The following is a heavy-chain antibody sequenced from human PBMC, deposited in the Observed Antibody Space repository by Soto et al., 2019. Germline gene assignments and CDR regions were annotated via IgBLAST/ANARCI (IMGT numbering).Heavy chain of an antibody. V-gene: IGHV4-34*01. CDR1: GGSFSGYY. Sequence: SETLSLTCAVYGGSFSGYYWSWIRQPPGKGLEWIGEINHSGSTNYNPSLKSRVTISVDTSKNQFSLKLSSVTAADTAVYYCARWGVTTPYYYGMDVWGQGTTVTVSS. D-gene: IGHD4-17*01. CDR2: INHSGST. J-gene: IGHJ6*02. CDR3: ARWGVTTPYYYGMDV.